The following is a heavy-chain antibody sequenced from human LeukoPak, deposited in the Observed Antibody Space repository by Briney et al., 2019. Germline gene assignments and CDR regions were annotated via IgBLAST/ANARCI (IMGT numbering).Heavy chain of an antibody. V-gene: IGHV3-23*01. J-gene: IGHJ4*02. D-gene: IGHD5-24*01. Sequence: PGGSLRLSCAASGFTFDSYAMSWVRQAPGKGLEWVSAVSRFGGTTYYADSAKGRFTISRDNSNNTVYLQMNSLRVGDTAVYYCAREGDGYKSPFDYWGQGTLVTVSS. CDR3: AREGDGYKSPFDY. CDR1: GFTFDSYA. CDR2: VSRFGGTT.